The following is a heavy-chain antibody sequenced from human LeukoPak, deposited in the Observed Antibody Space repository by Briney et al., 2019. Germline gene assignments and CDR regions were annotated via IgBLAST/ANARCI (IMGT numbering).Heavy chain of an antibody. V-gene: IGHV1-69*06. J-gene: IGHJ4*02. CDR3: AGGRTDIVVVPATLRNYYFDY. D-gene: IGHD2-2*01. CDR2: IMPMFGKA. Sequence: ASVKVSCKASGGSGGTFSNYAISWVRQAPGQGLEWMGGIMPMFGKANYAQKFQGRVTTTADKATSTAYMELSSLRSEDTAVYYCAGGRTDIVVVPATLRNYYFDYWGQGTLVTVSS. CDR1: GGSGGTFSNYA.